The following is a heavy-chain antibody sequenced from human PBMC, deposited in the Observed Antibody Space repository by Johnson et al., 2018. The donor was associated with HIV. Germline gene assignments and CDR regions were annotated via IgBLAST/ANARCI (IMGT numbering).Heavy chain of an antibody. V-gene: IGHV3-20*04. CDR3: ARRGWELWTTQNAFDI. Sequence: VQLVESGGGVVRPGGSLRLSCGASGFTFDDYGMSWVRQAPGKGLEWVSGINWNGGSTGYADSVKGRFTISRDNAKHSLFLQMNSLRAEDTALYYCARRGWELWTTQNAFDIWGQGTMVTVSS. CDR2: INWNGGST. J-gene: IGHJ3*02. D-gene: IGHD1-26*01. CDR1: GFTFDDYG.